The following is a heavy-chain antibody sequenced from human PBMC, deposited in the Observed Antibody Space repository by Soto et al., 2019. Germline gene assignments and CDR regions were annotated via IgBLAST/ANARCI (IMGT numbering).Heavy chain of an antibody. CDR1: GFTFSSYW. CDR3: ARGSNSGYYPYYFDY. CDR2: IKQDGSEK. Sequence: EVQLVESGGGLVQPGGSLRLSCAASGFTFSSYWMSWVRQAPGKGLEWVANIKQDGSEKYYVDSVKGRFTISRDNAKNSLYVQMNSLRAEDTAVSYCARGSNSGYYPYYFDYWGQGTLVTVSS. V-gene: IGHV3-7*01. J-gene: IGHJ4*02. D-gene: IGHD3-22*01.